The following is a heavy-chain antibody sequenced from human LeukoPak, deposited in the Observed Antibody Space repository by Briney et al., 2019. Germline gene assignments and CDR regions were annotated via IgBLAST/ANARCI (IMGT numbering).Heavy chain of an antibody. CDR1: GYSFTDYY. CDR2: INPNHGGT. V-gene: IGHV1-2*02. D-gene: IGHD2-15*01. Sequence: ASVKVSCKASGYSFTDYYINWVRQAPGQGLEWMGWINPNHGGTHYAQKFQGRVTMTRDTSITTAYMELSSLRSDDTAVYYCARETCSGGSCYKDYWGQGTLVTVSS. J-gene: IGHJ4*02. CDR3: ARETCSGGSCYKDY.